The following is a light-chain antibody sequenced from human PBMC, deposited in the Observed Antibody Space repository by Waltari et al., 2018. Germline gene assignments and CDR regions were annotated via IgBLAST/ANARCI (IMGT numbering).Light chain of an antibody. V-gene: IGKV1-39*01. CDR1: QSISSR. CDR3: QQNFITPRVT. Sequence: DVQLTQSPSSLSASVGDPVTITCRASQSISSRLHWYQQKPGKAPNPLIYGTSNLETGVSPRFTGSGRGTDFNLTISNLQPEDFATYYCQQNFITPRVTFGGGTKVEI. J-gene: IGKJ4*01. CDR2: GTS.